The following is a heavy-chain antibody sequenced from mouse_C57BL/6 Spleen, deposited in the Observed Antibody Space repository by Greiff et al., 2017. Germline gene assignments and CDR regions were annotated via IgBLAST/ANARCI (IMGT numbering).Heavy chain of an antibody. CDR2: IDPSDSYT. J-gene: IGHJ3*01. Sequence: VQLQQPGAELVMPGASVKLSCKASGYTFTSYWMHWVKQRPGQGLEWIGEIDPSDSYTNYNQKFKGKSTLTVDKSSSTAYMQLSSLTSEDSAVYYGARRVSSAWFAYWGQGTLVTVSA. V-gene: IGHV1-69*01. CDR1: GYTFTSYW. D-gene: IGHD2-10*02. CDR3: ARRVSSAWFAY.